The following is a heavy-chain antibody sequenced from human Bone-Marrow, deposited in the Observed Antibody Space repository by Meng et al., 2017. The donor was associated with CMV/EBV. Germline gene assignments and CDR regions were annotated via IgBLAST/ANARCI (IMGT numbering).Heavy chain of an antibody. Sequence: SETLSLTCAVSGGSISSSNWWSWVRQPPGKRVEGIGNIYYNGGTNYNPSLKSRVTISVDTSKNQFSLKLSSVTAADTAVYHCARFPGPYRSSSAQNYDYGLDAWGQGTTVTVSS. J-gene: IGHJ6*02. CDR2: IYYNGGT. D-gene: IGHD6-6*01. V-gene: IGHV4-4*02. CDR1: GGSISSSNW. CDR3: ARFPGPYRSSSAQNYDYGLDA.